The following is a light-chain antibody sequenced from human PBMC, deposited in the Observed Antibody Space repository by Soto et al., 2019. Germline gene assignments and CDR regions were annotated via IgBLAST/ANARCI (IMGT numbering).Light chain of an antibody. CDR2: DVT. CDR1: SSDVGAYDY. V-gene: IGLV2-8*01. Sequence: QSALTQPPSASGSPGQSVTISCTGTSSDVGAYDYVSWYQQHPGKAPKLMIYDVTKRPSGVPDRFSGSKSGSTASLTVSGLQAEDEAEYYCSSYAVTNIFVFGTGTKLTVL. J-gene: IGLJ1*01. CDR3: SSYAVTNIFV.